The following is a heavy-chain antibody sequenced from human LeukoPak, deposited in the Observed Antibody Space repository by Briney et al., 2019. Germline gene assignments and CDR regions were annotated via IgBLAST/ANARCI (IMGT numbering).Heavy chain of an antibody. CDR1: GFTFSTYS. V-gene: IGHV3-21*01. J-gene: IGHJ4*02. Sequence: GGSLRLSCAASGFTFSTYSMNWVRQAPGKGLEWVSSIISGTYIYYADSVKGRFTISRDNAKNSLYLQMNSLRDEDTAVYYCARGGSTRQRPDYWGQGTLVTVSS. CDR2: IISGTYI. CDR3: ARGGSTRQRPDY. D-gene: IGHD2-2*01.